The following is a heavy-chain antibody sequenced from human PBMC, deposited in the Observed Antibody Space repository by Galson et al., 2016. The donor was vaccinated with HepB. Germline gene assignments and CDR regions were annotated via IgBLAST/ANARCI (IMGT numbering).Heavy chain of an antibody. CDR2: IVGSGGTT. J-gene: IGHJ4*02. CDR1: GFTFSSYV. CDR3: ASRQLWPSFDY. D-gene: IGHD5-18*01. Sequence: SLRLSCAASGFTFSSYVMSWVRQAPGQGLEWVSGIVGSGGTTYYAESVQGRFIVSRDNSENILHLQMDSLRVEDTAIYYCASRQLWPSFDYWGQGILVTVSS. V-gene: IGHV3-23*01.